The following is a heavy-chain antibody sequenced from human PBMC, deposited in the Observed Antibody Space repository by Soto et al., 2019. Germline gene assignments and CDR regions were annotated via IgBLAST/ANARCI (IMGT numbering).Heavy chain of an antibody. V-gene: IGHV3-7*01. Sequence: GGSLRLSCAASEFSFRSYWMTWVRQAPGKGLEWVALINEDGSQKYYVGSVKGRFIISRDNAKDSVYMQVDSLRAGDTAVYFCARVGRYGWDFDHWGQGTLVTVS. CDR1: EFSFRSYW. D-gene: IGHD5-18*01. CDR3: ARVGRYGWDFDH. J-gene: IGHJ4*02. CDR2: INEDGSQK.